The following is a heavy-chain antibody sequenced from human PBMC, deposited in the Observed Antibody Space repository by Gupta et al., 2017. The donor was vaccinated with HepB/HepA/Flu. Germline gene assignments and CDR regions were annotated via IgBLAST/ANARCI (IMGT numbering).Heavy chain of an antibody. D-gene: IGHD2-21*02. J-gene: IGHJ4*02. CDR1: GFTFNTYG. CDR3: AKDDSGGFDY. CDR2: ISGSGATT. V-gene: IGHV3-23*01. Sequence: EVQLLESGGGLVQPGGSPRLSCAASGFTFNTYGMSWVRQAPGKGLEWVSGISGSGATTYYADSAKGRFTISRDNSNNILYLQMKSLRAEDTALYYCAKDDSGGFDYWGQGTLVTVSS.